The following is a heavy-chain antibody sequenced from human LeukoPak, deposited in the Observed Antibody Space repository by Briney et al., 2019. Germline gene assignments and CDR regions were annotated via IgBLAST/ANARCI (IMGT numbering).Heavy chain of an antibody. D-gene: IGHD2-2*01. CDR3: ARGQYCSTTTCYSARRYFDF. Sequence: SETLSLTCAVSGGAFSNYFWTWIRQPPGKGLEWIAEINDSGSTNSNSSLRSRVAISLDTSKNEFSLRLTSVTAADTAVYYCARGQYCSTTTCYSARRYFDFWGQGTLVTVSS. J-gene: IGHJ4*02. V-gene: IGHV4-34*01. CDR2: INDSGST. CDR1: GGAFSNYF.